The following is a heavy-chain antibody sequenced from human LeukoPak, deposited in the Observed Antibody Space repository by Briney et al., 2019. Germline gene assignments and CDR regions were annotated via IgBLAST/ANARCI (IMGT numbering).Heavy chain of an antibody. Sequence: GASVKVSCKASGYTFTSCDINWVRQATGQGLEWMGWMNPNSGNTGYAQKFQGRVTITRNTSISTAYMELSSLRSEDTAVYYCARANDDDSSGYHTSWFDPWGQGTLVTVSS. D-gene: IGHD3-22*01. CDR1: GYTFTSCD. J-gene: IGHJ5*02. CDR2: MNPNSGNT. V-gene: IGHV1-8*03. CDR3: ARANDDDSSGYHTSWFDP.